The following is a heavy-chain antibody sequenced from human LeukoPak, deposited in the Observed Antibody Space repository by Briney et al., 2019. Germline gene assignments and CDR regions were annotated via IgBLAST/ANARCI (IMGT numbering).Heavy chain of an antibody. CDR1: GFTFNSYP. J-gene: IGHJ6*03. CDR3: ARGSTGLYYYYYYVDV. Sequence: GGSLRLSCAVSGFTFNSYPMHGVRQAPGKGLEWVAVIWYDGSNKYYPDSVRGRFTVSRDDSKNTLYLQMDSLRAEDTAVYYCARGSTGLYYYYYYVDVWGKGTTVTVSS. V-gene: IGHV3-33*01. CDR2: IWYDGSNK. D-gene: IGHD1-1*01.